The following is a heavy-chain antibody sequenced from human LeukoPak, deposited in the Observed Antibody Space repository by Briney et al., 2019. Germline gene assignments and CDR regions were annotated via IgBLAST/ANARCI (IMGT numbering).Heavy chain of an antibody. Sequence: SETLSLTCTVSGGSVSSSSYYWGWIRQPPGKGLEWIGSIFYSETTYYSPSLKSRITISVDTSTNQFSLKLSSVTAADTAVYFCARGQWLVLLDFWGQGILVTVSS. J-gene: IGHJ4*02. D-gene: IGHD6-19*01. CDR3: ARGQWLVLLDF. CDR2: IFYSETT. CDR1: GGSVSSSSYY. V-gene: IGHV4-39*01.